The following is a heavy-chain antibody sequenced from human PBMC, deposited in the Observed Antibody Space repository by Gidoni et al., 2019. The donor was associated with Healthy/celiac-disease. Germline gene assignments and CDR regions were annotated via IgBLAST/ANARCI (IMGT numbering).Heavy chain of an antibody. V-gene: IGHV1-58*02. CDR2: IVVGSGNT. CDR3: AAVLYGSGSYYHSPFDY. D-gene: IGHD3-10*01. CDR1: GFTFTSSA. Sequence: QMQLVQSGPEVKKPGTSVKVSCKASGFTFTSSAMQWVRQARGQRLEWIGWIVVGSGNTNYAQKFQERVTITRDMSTSTAYMELSSLRSEDTAVYYCAAVLYGSGSYYHSPFDYWGQGTLVTVSS. J-gene: IGHJ4*02.